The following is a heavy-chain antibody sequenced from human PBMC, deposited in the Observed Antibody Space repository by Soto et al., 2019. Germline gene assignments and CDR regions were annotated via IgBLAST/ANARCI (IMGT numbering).Heavy chain of an antibody. V-gene: IGHV4-38-2*01. CDR2: IYHSGST. CDR1: GYSISSGYY. CDR3: ARVGWHYGDYFWFDP. J-gene: IGHJ5*02. Sequence: ETLSLTCAVSGYSISSGYYWGWIRQPPGKGLEWIGSIYHSGSTYYNPSLKSRVTISVDTSKNQFSLKLSSVTAADTAVYYCARVGWHYGDYFWFDPWGQGTLVTVSS. D-gene: IGHD4-17*01.